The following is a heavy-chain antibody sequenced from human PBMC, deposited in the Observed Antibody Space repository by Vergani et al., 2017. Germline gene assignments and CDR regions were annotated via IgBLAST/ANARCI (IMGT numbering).Heavy chain of an antibody. V-gene: IGHV4-59*02. D-gene: IGHD4-11*01. J-gene: IGHJ4*02. Sequence: QVKLQESGPGLVKPSETLSLTCTVSGASVNSYYWSWIRQPPGKGLEWMGYVSFRGDTLYDPSVKGRMTISLNTSSNQFSLYLTSVTAADTAVYYCAREMSNEGFDYWGQGTRVTVS. CDR3: AREMSNEGFDY. CDR1: GASVNSYY. CDR2: VSFRGDT.